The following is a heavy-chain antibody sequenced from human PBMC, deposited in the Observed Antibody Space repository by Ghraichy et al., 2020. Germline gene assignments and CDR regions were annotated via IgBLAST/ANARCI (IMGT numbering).Heavy chain of an antibody. Sequence: TLSLTCSVSGGTTNRGEYYWNWIRQSPGKGLEWIGYIHYSGITAYNPSLKSRVTISIDTSKNLFSLKVSSVTAADTAVYFCGRDHTDSGSYGFDSWGQGTLVTVSS. CDR3: GRDHTDSGSYGFDS. J-gene: IGHJ5*01. CDR2: IHYSGIT. CDR1: GGTTNRGEYY. V-gene: IGHV4-30-4*01. D-gene: IGHD3-22*01.